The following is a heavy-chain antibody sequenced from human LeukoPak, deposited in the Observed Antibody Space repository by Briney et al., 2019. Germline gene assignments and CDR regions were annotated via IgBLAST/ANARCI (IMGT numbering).Heavy chain of an antibody. CDR1: GFTFSSYS. J-gene: IGHJ4*02. D-gene: IGHD3-9*01. CDR2: ITSDSTTM. V-gene: IGHV3-48*04. Sequence: GGSLRLSCAASGFTFSSYSMNWVRQAPGQGLEWVSYITSDSTTMFYADSVKGRFTISRDNAKNSLFLQMNSLRAEDTAVYYCARGDDILTGYPPRDYWGQGTLVTVSS. CDR3: ARGDDILTGYPPRDY.